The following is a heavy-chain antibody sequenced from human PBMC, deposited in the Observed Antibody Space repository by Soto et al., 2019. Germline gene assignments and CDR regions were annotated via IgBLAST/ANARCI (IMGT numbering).Heavy chain of an antibody. CDR1: GYTFTSYG. V-gene: IGHV1-18*01. J-gene: IGHJ5*02. Sequence: ASVKVSCKASGYTFTSYGISWVRQAPGQGLEWMGWISAYNGNTNYAQKLQGRVTMTTDTSTSTAYMELSSLRSEDTAVYYCAREPRYFNWLSPHWFDPWGQGTLVTVSS. CDR3: AREPRYFNWLSPHWFDP. D-gene: IGHD3-9*01. CDR2: ISAYNGNT.